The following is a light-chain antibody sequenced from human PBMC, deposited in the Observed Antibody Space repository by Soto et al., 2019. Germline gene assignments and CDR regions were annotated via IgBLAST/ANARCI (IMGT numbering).Light chain of an antibody. CDR1: QSVSSY. Sequence: EIVLTQSPATLSLSPGQRATLSCRASQSVSSYLAWYQQKPSQAPRLLIYDATSRATCNPARYSGSGSATDFTLTISSREPEDFAVYYCQQRGNWHPTFDQGTKLEI. CDR3: QQRGNWHPT. V-gene: IGKV3-11*01. CDR2: DAT. J-gene: IGKJ2*01.